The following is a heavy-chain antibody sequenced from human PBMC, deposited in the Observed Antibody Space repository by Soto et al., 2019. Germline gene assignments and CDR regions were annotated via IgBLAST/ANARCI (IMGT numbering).Heavy chain of an antibody. CDR3: ARGELYSVES. CDR1: GGSITSGGYF. CDR2: IYSSGST. Sequence: QVQLQESGPGLVKPSQTLSLTCTVSGGSITSGGYFWSWIRQHPGKGLEWIGYIYSSGSTYYEPSLKSRVTISIDTSNNQLSLTLTSVTAADTAIYYCARGELYSVESWGQGTLVTVSS. V-gene: IGHV4-31*03. D-gene: IGHD3-10*01. J-gene: IGHJ4*02.